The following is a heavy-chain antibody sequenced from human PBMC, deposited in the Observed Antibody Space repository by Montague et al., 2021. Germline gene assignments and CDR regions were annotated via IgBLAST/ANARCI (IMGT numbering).Heavy chain of an antibody. CDR2: IYYNGST. D-gene: IGHD2-15*01. J-gene: IGHJ5*02. CDR1: GGSTSSTSYY. Sequence: SETLSFTCTVSGGSTSSTSYYWGWIRQPPGKELEFIGVIYYNGSTYHNPSLKSRVTVSIDTSKNQFSLKLISVTAADTAVYFCARSLYCKGGSCYSGFDPWGQGTLVTVSS. CDR3: ARSLYCKGGSCYSGFDP. V-gene: IGHV4-39*01.